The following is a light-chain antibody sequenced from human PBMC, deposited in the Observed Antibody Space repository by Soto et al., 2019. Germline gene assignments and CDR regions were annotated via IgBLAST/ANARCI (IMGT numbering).Light chain of an antibody. CDR1: QSVSSSY. CDR2: GAS. V-gene: IGKV3-20*01. J-gene: IGKJ4*01. CDR3: QQYGSSPPVT. Sequence: EIVLTQSPGTLSLSPEERATLSCRASQSVSSSYLAWYQQKPGQAPRLLIYGASSRATGIPDRFSGSGSGTDFTLTISRLEPEDFAVHYCQQYGSSPPVTFGGGTKVEIK.